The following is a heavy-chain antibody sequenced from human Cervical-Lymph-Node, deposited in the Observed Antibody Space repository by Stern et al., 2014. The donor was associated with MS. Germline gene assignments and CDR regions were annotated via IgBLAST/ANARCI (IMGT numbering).Heavy chain of an antibody. V-gene: IGHV3-9*01. D-gene: IGHD5-18*01. J-gene: IGHJ6*02. CDR3: AKDRNRGYSYGYSYGMDV. CDR1: GFTFDDYA. CDR2: ISWNGGSI. Sequence: QLVESGGGLVPPGRSLRLSCAASGFTFDDYAMHWVRQAPGKGLEWVSGISWNGGSIGYADSVKGRFTISRDNAKNSLYLQMNSLRAEDTALYYCAKDRNRGYSYGYSYGMDVWGQGTTVTVSS.